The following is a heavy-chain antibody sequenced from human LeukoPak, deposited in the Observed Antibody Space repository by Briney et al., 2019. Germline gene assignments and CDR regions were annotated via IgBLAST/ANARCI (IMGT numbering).Heavy chain of an antibody. D-gene: IGHD3-16*02. Sequence: SETLSLTCAVYGVSFSGYYWSWIRQLPGKGLEWIGEINHSGSTNYNPSLKSRVTISVDTSKNQSSLKLSSVTAADTAVYYCARGRLYYDYVWGSYRKYYFDYWGQGTLVTVSS. J-gene: IGHJ4*02. CDR1: GVSFSGYY. V-gene: IGHV4-34*01. CDR2: INHSGST. CDR3: ARGRLYYDYVWGSYRKYYFDY.